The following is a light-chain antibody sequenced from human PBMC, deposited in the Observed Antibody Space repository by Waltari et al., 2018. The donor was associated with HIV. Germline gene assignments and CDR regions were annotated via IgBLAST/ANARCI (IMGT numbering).Light chain of an antibody. V-gene: IGLV1-40*01. CDR2: DNS. CDR1: SSNIGAGYG. CDR3: QSYDNSLSQV. Sequence: QSVLTQPPSVSGAPGQRVTISCTGSSSNIGAGYGVHWYQQLPGTAPKLLIYDNSSRPSGVPDRFSGSQSGTSASLDITGLQAEDEADYYCQSYDNSLSQVFGTGTKVAVL. J-gene: IGLJ1*01.